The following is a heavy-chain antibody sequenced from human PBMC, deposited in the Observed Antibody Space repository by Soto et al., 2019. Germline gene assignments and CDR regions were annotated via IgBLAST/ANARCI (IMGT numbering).Heavy chain of an antibody. Sequence: PSETLSLTCAVSGYSISSGYYWGWIRQPPGKGMAWIGGIYPNGSTYYNPSLKSQGTISVDTSKNQFSLKLNSVTVADTAVYSCAREERYQRLPAAMSWFDPWGQGTLVTVSS. CDR1: GYSISSGYY. CDR3: AREERYQRLPAAMSWFDP. J-gene: IGHJ5*02. V-gene: IGHV4-38-2*02. D-gene: IGHD2-2*01. CDR2: IYPNGST.